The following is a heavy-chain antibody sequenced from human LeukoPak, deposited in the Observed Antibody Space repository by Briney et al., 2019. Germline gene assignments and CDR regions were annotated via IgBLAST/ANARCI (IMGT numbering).Heavy chain of an antibody. CDR2: NNHSGST. Sequence: SETLSLTCAVYGGSFSGYYWSWIRQPPGKGLEWIGENNHSGSTNYNPSLKSRVTISVDTSKNQFSLKLSSVTAADTAVYYCARGGKQWLNRYPPRIFDYWGQGTLVTVSS. CDR1: GGSFSGYY. J-gene: IGHJ4*02. CDR3: ARGGKQWLNRYPPRIFDY. V-gene: IGHV4-34*01. D-gene: IGHD6-19*01.